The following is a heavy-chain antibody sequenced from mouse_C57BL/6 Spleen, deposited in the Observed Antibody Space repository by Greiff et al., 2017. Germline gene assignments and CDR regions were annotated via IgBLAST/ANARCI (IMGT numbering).Heavy chain of an antibody. D-gene: IGHD1-1*01. Sequence: QVQLKESGPGLVQPSQSLSITCTVSGFSLTSYGVHWVRQSPGKGLEWLGVIWSGGSTDYNAAFISRLSISKDNSKSQVFFKMNSLQADDTAIYYCARSGYYGSSYDWYFDVWGTGTTVTVSS. J-gene: IGHJ1*03. V-gene: IGHV2-2*01. CDR3: ARSGYYGSSYDWYFDV. CDR1: GFSLTSYG. CDR2: IWSGGST.